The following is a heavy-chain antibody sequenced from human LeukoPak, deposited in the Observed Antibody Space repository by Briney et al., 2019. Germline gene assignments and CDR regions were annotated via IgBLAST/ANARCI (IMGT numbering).Heavy chain of an antibody. CDR1: GFTFDDYA. CDR3: ARAPSLRPGTAFDV. CDR2: ISWNSGSI. Sequence: GRSLRLSCAASGFTFDDYAMHWVRQAPGKGLEWVSGISWNSGSIGYADSAKGRFTISRDNAKNSLYLQMNSLRAEDTALYYCARAPSLRPGTAFDVWGQGTMVTVSA. D-gene: IGHD3-10*01. J-gene: IGHJ3*01. V-gene: IGHV3-9*01.